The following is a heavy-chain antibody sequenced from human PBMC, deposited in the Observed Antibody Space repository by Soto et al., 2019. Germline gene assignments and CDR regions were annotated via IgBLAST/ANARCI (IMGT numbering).Heavy chain of an antibody. CDR1: GYTFTGYY. D-gene: IGHD2-2*01. J-gene: IGHJ5*02. CDR3: ARDMVPIVVVQAAPQGIWFDP. CDR2: INPNSGGT. Sequence: ASVKVSCKASGYTFTGYYMHWVRQAPGQGLEWMGWINPNSGGTNYAQKFQGWVTMTRDTSISTAYMELSRLRSDDTAVYYCARDMVPIVVVQAAPQGIWFDPWGQGTLVTVSS. V-gene: IGHV1-2*04.